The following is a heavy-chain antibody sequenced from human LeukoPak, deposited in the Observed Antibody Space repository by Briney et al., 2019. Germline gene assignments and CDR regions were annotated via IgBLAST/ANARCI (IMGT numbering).Heavy chain of an antibody. CDR1: GFTFSSYA. Sequence: HPGGSLRLSCAASGFTFSSYAMSWVRQAPGKGLEWVSAISGSGGSTYYADSVKGRFTISRDNSKNALYLQMNSLRAEDTAVYYCAKNPANFDWSSDYWGQGTLVTVSS. CDR3: AKNPANFDWSSDY. D-gene: IGHD3-9*01. J-gene: IGHJ4*02. CDR2: ISGSGGST. V-gene: IGHV3-23*01.